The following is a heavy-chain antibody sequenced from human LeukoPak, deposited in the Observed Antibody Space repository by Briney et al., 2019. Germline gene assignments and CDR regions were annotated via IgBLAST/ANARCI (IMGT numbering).Heavy chain of an antibody. V-gene: IGHV4-34*01. CDR3: ARGYYDSSGYAFDI. CDR2: INHSGST. CDR1: GGSFSGYY. D-gene: IGHD3-22*01. Sequence: SETLSLTCAVYGGSFSGYYWSWIRQPPGKGLEWIGEINHSGSTNYNPSLKSRVTISVDTSKNQFSLKLSSVTAADTAVYYCARGYYDSSGYAFDIWGQGTMVTVSS. J-gene: IGHJ3*02.